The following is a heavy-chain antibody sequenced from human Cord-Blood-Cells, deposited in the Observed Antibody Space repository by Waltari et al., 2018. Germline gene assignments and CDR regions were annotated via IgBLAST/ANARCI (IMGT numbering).Heavy chain of an antibody. CDR1: GFTVSRNY. Sequence: EVQLVEPGGGLIQPGGSLRVSCAASGFTVSRNYLSWVRQAPGKGLEWVSVIYSGGSTYYADSVKGRFTISRDNSKNTLYLQMNSLRAEDTAVYYCARLDSSSWSHFDYWGQGTLVTVSS. CDR3: ARLDSSSWSHFDY. J-gene: IGHJ4*02. V-gene: IGHV3-53*01. D-gene: IGHD6-13*01. CDR2: IYSGGST.